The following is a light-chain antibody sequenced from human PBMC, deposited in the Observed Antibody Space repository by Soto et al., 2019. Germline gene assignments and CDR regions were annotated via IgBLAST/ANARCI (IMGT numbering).Light chain of an antibody. V-gene: IGLV1-40*01. CDR1: SSNIGAGYD. Sequence: QAVVTQAPSVSGAPGQRVTISCTGSSSNIGAGYDVHWYQQLPGTAPKLLIYGNSNRPSGVPDRFSGSKSGTSASLAITGLQAEDEADYYCQSYDSSLSGSNVVFGGGTKLTVL. CDR3: QSYDSSLSGSNVV. J-gene: IGLJ2*01. CDR2: GNS.